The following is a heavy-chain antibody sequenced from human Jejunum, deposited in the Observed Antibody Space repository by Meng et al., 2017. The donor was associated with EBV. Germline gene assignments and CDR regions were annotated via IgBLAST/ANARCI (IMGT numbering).Heavy chain of an antibody. CDR2: TVPIFGTT. V-gene: IGHV1-69*15. CDR1: GDRFGTYS. J-gene: IGHJ4*02. D-gene: IGHD4-17*01. CDR3: ARAGGDYEDY. Sequence: QLVQSGGEVKKPGSSVKVSCKASGDRFGTYSVSWVRQAPGQGLEWMGNTVPIFGTTSYAQKFQGRVTITADESTRTAFMELRNLRSEDSAMYYCARAGGDYEDYWGQGTLVTVSS.